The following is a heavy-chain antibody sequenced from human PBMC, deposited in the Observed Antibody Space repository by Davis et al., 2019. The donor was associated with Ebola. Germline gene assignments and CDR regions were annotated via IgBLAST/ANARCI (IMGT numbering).Heavy chain of an antibody. Sequence: RGSLRLSCAASGFTFSSYAMHWVRQAPGKGLEWVAVISYDGSNKYYADSVKGRFTISRDNSKNTLYLQMNSLRAEDTAVYYCARVPGYCSSTSCYGNYYYGMDVWGKGTTVTVSS. D-gene: IGHD2-2*01. V-gene: IGHV3-30-3*01. CDR3: ARVPGYCSSTSCYGNYYYGMDV. CDR1: GFTFSSYA. CDR2: ISYDGSNK. J-gene: IGHJ6*04.